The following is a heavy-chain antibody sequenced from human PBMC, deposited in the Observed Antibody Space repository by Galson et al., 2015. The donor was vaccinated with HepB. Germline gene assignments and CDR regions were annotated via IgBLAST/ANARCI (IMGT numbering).Heavy chain of an antibody. CDR1: RYTFTAYY. D-gene: IGHD6-19*01. CDR3: VRGSGSGWYYFDY. J-gene: IGHJ4*02. Sequence: SVKVSCKASRYTFTAYYIHWVRQAPGQGLEWMGRINPNSGGTNYAQKFQGRVTMTRDTSISTVYMELSRLRSDDTAVYYCVRGSGSGWYYFDYWGQGTLVTVSS. V-gene: IGHV1-2*06. CDR2: INPNSGGT.